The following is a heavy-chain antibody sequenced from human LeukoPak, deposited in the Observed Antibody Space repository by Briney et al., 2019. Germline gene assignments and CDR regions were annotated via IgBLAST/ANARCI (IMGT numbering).Heavy chain of an antibody. CDR1: GGSFSGYY. CDR2: IIHRGST. CDR3: ARGDTVAARPGRFDY. Sequence: SDTLSLTCAVYGGSFSGYYWSWIRQPPGKGLEWNGEIIHRGSTNYNPSLKSRLTISVDTSKNQFSLKLSSVTAADTAVYYCARGDTVAARPGRFDYWGQGTLVTVSS. V-gene: IGHV4-34*01. J-gene: IGHJ4*02. D-gene: IGHD6-6*01.